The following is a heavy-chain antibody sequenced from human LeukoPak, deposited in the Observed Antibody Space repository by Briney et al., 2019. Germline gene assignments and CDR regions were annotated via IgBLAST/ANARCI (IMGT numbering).Heavy chain of an antibody. Sequence: SETLSLTCTVSGGSISSYYWSWIRQPPGKGLEWIGSIYYSGSTYYNPSLKSRVTISVDTSKNQFSLKLSSVTAADTAVYYCARQPRGDSGSKFGPFDYWGQGTLVTVSS. CDR2: IYYSGST. D-gene: IGHD1-26*01. CDR3: ARQPRGDSGSKFGPFDY. V-gene: IGHV4-59*05. CDR1: GGSISSYY. J-gene: IGHJ4*02.